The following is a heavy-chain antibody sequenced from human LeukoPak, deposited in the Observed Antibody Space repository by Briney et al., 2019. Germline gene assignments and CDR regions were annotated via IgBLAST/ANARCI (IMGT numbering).Heavy chain of an antibody. D-gene: IGHD6-19*01. CDR2: TYYRSKWYN. V-gene: IGHV6-1*01. Sequence: SQTLSLTCAISGDSVSSNSAAWNWIRQSPSRGLEWLGRTYYRSKWYNDYAISVKSRITINPGTSKNQFSLQLNSVTPEDTAVYYCARDIFVVAGDSWFDPWGQGTLVTVSS. CDR1: GDSVSSNSAA. CDR3: ARDIFVVAGDSWFDP. J-gene: IGHJ5*02.